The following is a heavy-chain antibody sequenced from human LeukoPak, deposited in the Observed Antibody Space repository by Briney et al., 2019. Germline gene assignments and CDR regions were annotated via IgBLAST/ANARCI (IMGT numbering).Heavy chain of an antibody. D-gene: IGHD2-2*01. V-gene: IGHV3-9*03. J-gene: IGHJ3*02. CDR1: GFTFDDYA. Sequence: PGRSLRLSCAASGFTFDDYAMHWVRQAPGKGLEWVSVISWNSGSIGYADSVKGRFTISRDNAKNSLYLQMNSLRAEDMALYYCTKSPEYQLLFGAFDIWGQGTMVTDSS. CDR2: ISWNSGSI. CDR3: TKSPEYQLLFGAFDI.